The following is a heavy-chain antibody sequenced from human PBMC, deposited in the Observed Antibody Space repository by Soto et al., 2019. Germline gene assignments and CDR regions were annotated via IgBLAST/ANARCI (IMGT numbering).Heavy chain of an antibody. CDR2: IYYSGST. CDR3: ARKIGYYDILTGP. J-gene: IGHJ4*02. D-gene: IGHD3-9*01. V-gene: IGHV4-39*01. CDR1: GGSISSSSYY. Sequence: PSETLSLTCTVSGGSISSSSYYWGWIRQPPGRGLEWIGSIYYSGSTYYNPSLKSRVTISVDTSKNQFSLKLSSVTAADTAVYYCARKIGYYDILTGPWGQGTLVTVSS.